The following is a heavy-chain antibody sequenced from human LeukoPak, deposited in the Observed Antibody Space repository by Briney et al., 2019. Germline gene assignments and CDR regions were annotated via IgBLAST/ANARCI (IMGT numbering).Heavy chain of an antibody. CDR2: INHSGTT. CDR1: GGSISSYY. V-gene: IGHV4-34*01. D-gene: IGHD4-11*01. Sequence: SETLSLTCTVSGGSISSYYWSWIRQPPGKGLEWIGEINHSGTTNYNPSLKSRVTISVDTSKNQFSLKLSSVTAADTAVYYCARRYSNYVGYYYYYMDVWGKGTTVTVSS. J-gene: IGHJ6*03. CDR3: ARRYSNYVGYYYYYMDV.